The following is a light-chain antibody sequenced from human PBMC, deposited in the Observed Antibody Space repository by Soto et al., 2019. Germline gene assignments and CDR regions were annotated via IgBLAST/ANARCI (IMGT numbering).Light chain of an antibody. CDR3: QQLNSYPQT. CDR2: DAT. V-gene: IGKV1-33*01. CDR1: QGITNF. J-gene: IGKJ5*01. Sequence: DVQMTQSPSSLSASLGDRVTMTCGASQGITNFLNWYQQKPGKAPKLLIYDATYLEKGAPSRFSGSGSGPDFTLTISSLQPEDSATYFCQQLNSYPQTFGQGTRLEI.